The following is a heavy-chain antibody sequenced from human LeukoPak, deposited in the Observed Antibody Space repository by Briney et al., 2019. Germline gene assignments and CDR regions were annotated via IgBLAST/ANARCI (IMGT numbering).Heavy chain of an antibody. D-gene: IGHD2-2*01. V-gene: IGHV3-64D*06. J-gene: IGHJ6*04. CDR3: VLSWSSTSPDSDHYYGMDV. CDR1: GFTFSSYA. CDR2: ISINGGST. Sequence: PGGSLRLSCSASGFTFSSYAMHWVRQAPGKGLEYVSAISINGGSTYYADPVKGRSTISRDNSKNTPYLQMSSLRAEDTAVYCCVLSWSSTSPDSDHYYGMDVRGKGTTVTVS.